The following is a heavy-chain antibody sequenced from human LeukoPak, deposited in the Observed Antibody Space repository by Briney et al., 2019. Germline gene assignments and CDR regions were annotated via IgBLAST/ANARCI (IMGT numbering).Heavy chain of an antibody. Sequence: SETLSLTCAVYGGSFSGYYWSWIRQPPGKGLEWIGEINHSGSTNYNPSLKSRVTISVDTSKNQFSLKLSSVTAADTAVYYCARGPYYENWGQGTLVTVSS. J-gene: IGHJ4*02. V-gene: IGHV4-34*01. CDR3: ARGPYYEN. CDR2: INHSGST. CDR1: GGSFSGYY.